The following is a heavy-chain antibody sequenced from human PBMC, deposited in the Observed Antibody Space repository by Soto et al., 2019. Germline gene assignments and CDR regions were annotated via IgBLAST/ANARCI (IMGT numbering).Heavy chain of an antibody. CDR2: IYSGGYT. CDR3: GTPPGGGGY. CDR1: GFTVSNNY. D-gene: IGHD3-16*01. J-gene: IGHJ4*02. V-gene: IGHV3-53*01. Sequence: EVQLVESGGGLIQPGGSLRLSCAVSGFTVSNNYMSWVRQAPGKGLEGVSVIYSGGYTAYGDSVKGRFTISRDNSKNTPFLQKNMRRADDPAVFYLGTPPGGGGYWGQGTLVTVSS.